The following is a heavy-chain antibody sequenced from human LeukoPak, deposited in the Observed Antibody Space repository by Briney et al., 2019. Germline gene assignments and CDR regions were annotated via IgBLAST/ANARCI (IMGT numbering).Heavy chain of an antibody. D-gene: IGHD3-22*01. Sequence: SETLSLTCAVYGGSFSGYYWSWIRQPPGKGLEWIGEINHSGSTNYNPSLKSRVTISVDTSKNQFSLKLSSVTAADTAVYYCARVFYYDSSGYSAWDAFDIWGQGTMVTVSS. CDR3: ARVFYYDSSGYSAWDAFDI. V-gene: IGHV4-34*01. J-gene: IGHJ3*02. CDR2: INHSGST. CDR1: GGSFSGYY.